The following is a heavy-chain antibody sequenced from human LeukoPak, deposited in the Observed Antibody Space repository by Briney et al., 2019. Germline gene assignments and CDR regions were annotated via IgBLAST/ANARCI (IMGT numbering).Heavy chain of an antibody. Sequence: GGSLRLSCAASGFTFSAYAMHWVRQAPGKGLEWVAVISYDGSNKYYADSVKGRFTISRDNSKNTLYLQMNSLRVEDTAVYYCARDIVGARIDYWGQGTLVTVSS. CDR3: ARDIVGARIDY. CDR2: ISYDGSNK. J-gene: IGHJ4*02. D-gene: IGHD1-26*01. CDR1: GFTFSAYA. V-gene: IGHV3-30-3*01.